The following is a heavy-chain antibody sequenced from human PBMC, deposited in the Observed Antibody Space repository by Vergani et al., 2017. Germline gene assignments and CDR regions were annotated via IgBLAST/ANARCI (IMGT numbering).Heavy chain of an antibody. V-gene: IGHV3-74*01. Sequence: EVELVESGGGLVQPGGSLRLSCAASGFTFNEYWMHWARQVPGKGLVWVSGMNGDGDTISYADSVKGRFTISRDNAKNTLFLQMNSLRAEYTAVYYCARARKFRFGVVWENLFDPWGQGTLVTVSS. D-gene: IGHD3-3*01. CDR3: ARARKFRFGVVWENLFDP. CDR2: MNGDGDTI. J-gene: IGHJ5*02. CDR1: GFTFNEYW.